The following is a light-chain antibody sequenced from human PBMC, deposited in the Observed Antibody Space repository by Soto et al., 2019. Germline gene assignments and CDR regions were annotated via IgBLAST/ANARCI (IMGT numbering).Light chain of an antibody. CDR2: DAS. CDR3: QQYNSYRT. J-gene: IGKJ1*01. CDR1: QSISTW. Sequence: DIQMTQSPSTLPASVGDRVTITCRASQSISTWLAWYQQKPGKAPKLLIYDASSLESGVPSRFSGSGSGTDFTLTISSLQPDDVATYYCQQYNSYRTFGQGTKV. V-gene: IGKV1-5*01.